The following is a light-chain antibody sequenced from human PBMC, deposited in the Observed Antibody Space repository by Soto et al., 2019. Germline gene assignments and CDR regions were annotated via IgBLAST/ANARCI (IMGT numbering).Light chain of an antibody. Sequence: DIQMTQSPSTLSASVGDTVTITCRASETIDTWLAWYQQRPGKAPKLLIFAASTLVAGVPSRFSGRGSGTEFTLTISSLQADDFATYCCQQYHTDWAFGHGTEVEMK. J-gene: IGKJ1*01. CDR2: AAS. V-gene: IGKV1-5*01. CDR3: QQYHTDWA. CDR1: ETIDTW.